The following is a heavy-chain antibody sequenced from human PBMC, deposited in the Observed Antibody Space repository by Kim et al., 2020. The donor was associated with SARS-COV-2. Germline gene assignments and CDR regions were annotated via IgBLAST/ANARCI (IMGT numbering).Heavy chain of an antibody. CDR3: ASANTVISRNDY. CDR1: GYSFTSYD. D-gene: IGHD4-17*01. Sequence: ASVKVSCKASGYSFTSYDINWVRQAPGQGLEWMGWMNPNRGTTGYAQKFQGRVTLTWDTSIRTAYMELNSLRPDDTAVYFCASANTVISRNDYWGQGTLVTVSS. J-gene: IGHJ4*02. CDR2: MNPNRGTT. V-gene: IGHV1-8*02.